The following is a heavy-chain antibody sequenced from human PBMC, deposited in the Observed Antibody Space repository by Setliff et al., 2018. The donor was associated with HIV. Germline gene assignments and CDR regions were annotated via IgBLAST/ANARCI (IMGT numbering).Heavy chain of an antibody. Sequence: SVKVSCKASGGTFSSYAISWVRQAPGQGLEWMGGIIPIFGTANYAQKFQGRVTITADESTSTAYMELSSLRSEDTAVYYCATDRRTDYDFWSGYSIPNYYYYMDVWGQGTLVTVSS. CDR2: IIPIFGTA. V-gene: IGHV1-69*13. CDR3: ATDRRTDYDFWSGYSIPNYYYYMDV. J-gene: IGHJ6*03. CDR1: GGTFSSYA. D-gene: IGHD3-3*01.